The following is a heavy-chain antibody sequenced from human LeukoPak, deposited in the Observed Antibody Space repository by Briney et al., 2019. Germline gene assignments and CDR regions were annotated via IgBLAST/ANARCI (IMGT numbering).Heavy chain of an antibody. CDR1: GTSISSSSYS. D-gene: IGHD6-13*01. V-gene: IGHV4-39*01. Sequence: SETLSLTCTVSGTSISSSSYSWGWIRQPPGKGLSWVGNIFNSGASYYSPSLKGRVTISVDKAKNQFALKLTSVTAADTAIYYCARQGQQLITLSGCYFDLWGRSALVTVSS. J-gene: IGHJ2*01. CDR2: IFNSGAS. CDR3: ARQGQQLITLSGCYFDL.